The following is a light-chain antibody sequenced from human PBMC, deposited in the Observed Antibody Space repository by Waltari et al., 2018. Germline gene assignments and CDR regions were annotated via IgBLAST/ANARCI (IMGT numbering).Light chain of an antibody. V-gene: IGKV4-1*01. CDR2: WAS. J-gene: IGKJ1*01. CDR3: QQYYSTPWT. CDR1: QSVLSRSNNRNY. Sequence: DIVMTQSPDSLAVSLGERDTINCKLSQSVLSRSNNRNYLAWYQQRPGQPPKKLIYWASTRESGVPDRISGSGSGTDFTLTISSLQADDVAVYYCQQYYSTPWTFGQGTKVEIK.